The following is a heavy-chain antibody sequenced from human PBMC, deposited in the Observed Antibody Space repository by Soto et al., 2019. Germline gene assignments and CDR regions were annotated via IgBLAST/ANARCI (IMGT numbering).Heavy chain of an antibody. Sequence: SETLSLTCTVSGGSISSYFYIWVRQPPGKGLEWIGSVYYTGTTDYNPSLKSRVTISVDTSKTQFSLNLRSVTAADTAVSYCARDLAAVPRAFDYWGRGTLVTVSS. CDR2: VYYTGTT. CDR1: GGSISSYF. V-gene: IGHV4-59*01. CDR3: ARDLAAVPRAFDY. D-gene: IGHD6-13*01. J-gene: IGHJ4*02.